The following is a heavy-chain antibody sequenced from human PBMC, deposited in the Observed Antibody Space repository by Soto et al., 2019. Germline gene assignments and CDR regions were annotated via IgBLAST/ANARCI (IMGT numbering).Heavy chain of an antibody. CDR2: ISRSGSPI. CDR1: GFTLSSYE. D-gene: IGHD4-17*01. Sequence: EGSLRLSCAAFGFTLSSYEMDWVRQAPGKGLEWVSHISRSGSPIYYADSVKGRFTISRDNAKNSVYLQMNSLRAEDTAIYYCARVYADYLIDAFDIWGQGTMVTV. V-gene: IGHV3-48*03. J-gene: IGHJ3*02. CDR3: ARVYADYLIDAFDI.